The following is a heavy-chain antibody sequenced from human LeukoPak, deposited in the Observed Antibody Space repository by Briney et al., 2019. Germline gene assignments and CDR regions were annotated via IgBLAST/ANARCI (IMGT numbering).Heavy chain of an antibody. V-gene: IGHV4-30-4*08. D-gene: IGHD3-10*01. Sequence: PSQTLSLTCTVSGGSISSGDYYWSWIRQPPGKGLEWIGYIYYSGSTYYNPSLKSRVTISVDTSKNQFSLQLNSVTPEDTAVYYCARSGSGSYYNDWYFDLWGRGTLVTVSS. CDR1: GGSISSGDYY. CDR2: IYYSGST. J-gene: IGHJ2*01. CDR3: ARSGSGSYYNDWYFDL.